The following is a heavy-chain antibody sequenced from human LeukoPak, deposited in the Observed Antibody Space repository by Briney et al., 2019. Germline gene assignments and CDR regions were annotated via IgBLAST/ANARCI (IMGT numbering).Heavy chain of an antibody. Sequence: GGSLRLSCAASGFTFSSYVHWVRQAPGKGLEWVAFIRYDGSNKYYADSVKGRFTISRDNSKNTLYLQMNSLRAEDTAVYYCAKGRVVGGDYWGQGTLVTVSS. D-gene: IGHD1-26*01. V-gene: IGHV3-30*02. CDR3: AKGRVVGGDY. CDR2: IRYDGSNK. J-gene: IGHJ4*02. CDR1: GFTFSSYV.